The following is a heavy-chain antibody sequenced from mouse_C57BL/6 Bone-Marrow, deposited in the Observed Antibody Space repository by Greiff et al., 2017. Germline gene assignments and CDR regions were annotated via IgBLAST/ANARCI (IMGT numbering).Heavy chain of an antibody. Sequence: VQLQQPGAELVKPGASVKLSCTASGFNITDYYIPWVKQRPEQGLEWIGRIDPEGGGTNYAAKFKGKATITVDTSSTTAYLQLSSLTSEDSAVYYCARTLYGCYTDVWGQGTTLTVSS. V-gene: IGHV14-2*01. CDR1: GFNITDYY. J-gene: IGHJ2*01. CDR2: IDPEGGGT. CDR3: ARTLYGCYTDV. D-gene: IGHD1-1*01.